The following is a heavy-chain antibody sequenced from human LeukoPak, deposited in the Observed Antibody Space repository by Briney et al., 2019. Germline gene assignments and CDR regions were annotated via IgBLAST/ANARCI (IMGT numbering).Heavy chain of an antibody. Sequence: VGSLRLSCEPSGFTLSSYAMSWVSQAPGQGLGWVSYISGGGDTTYYADSVKGRFPISRDKSKNTLHLQMNSLRDEDTAVYYCAKYAVAGTGNWFDPWGQGTLVTVSS. V-gene: IGHV3-23*01. CDR3: AKYAVAGTGNWFDP. D-gene: IGHD6-19*01. CDR2: ISGGGDTT. CDR1: GFTLSSYA. J-gene: IGHJ5*02.